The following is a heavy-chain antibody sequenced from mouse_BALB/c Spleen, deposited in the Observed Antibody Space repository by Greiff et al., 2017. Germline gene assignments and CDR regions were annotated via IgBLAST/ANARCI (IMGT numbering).Heavy chain of an antibody. D-gene: IGHD1-2*01. CDR2: ISSGGGST. CDR3: ARLGLRLRAMDY. CDR1: GFAFSSYD. V-gene: IGHV5-12-1*01. Sequence: EVNVVESGGGLVKPGGSLKLSCAASGFAFSSYDMSWVRQTPEKRLEWVAYISSGGGSTYYPDTVKGRFTISRDNAKNTLYLQMSSLKSEDTAMYYCARLGLRLRAMDYWGQGTSVTVSS. J-gene: IGHJ4*01.